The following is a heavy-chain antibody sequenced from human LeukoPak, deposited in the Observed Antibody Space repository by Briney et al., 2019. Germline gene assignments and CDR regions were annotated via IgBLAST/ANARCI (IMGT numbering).Heavy chain of an antibody. D-gene: IGHD3-16*02. Sequence: SETLSLTCAVYGGAFSGDYCSWIRQPPGNGLEWIGGINHSLSINSNPSPKSRVTISVATSKPKFSLKLSSVTAADTAVYYCARANNDYVWGSYRPAFDYWGQGTLVTVSS. CDR2: INHSLSI. CDR3: ARANNDYVWGSYRPAFDY. J-gene: IGHJ4*02. V-gene: IGHV4-34*01. CDR1: GGAFSGDY.